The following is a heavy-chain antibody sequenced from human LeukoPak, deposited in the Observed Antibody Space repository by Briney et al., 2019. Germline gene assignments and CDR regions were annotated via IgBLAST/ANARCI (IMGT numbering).Heavy chain of an antibody. CDR1: GGSISSYY. J-gene: IGHJ2*01. D-gene: IGHD5-18*01. CDR2: IYYSGST. V-gene: IGHV4-59*01. Sequence: PSETLSLTCTVSGGSISSYYWSWIRQPPGKGLKWIGYIYYSGSTNYNPSLKSRVTISVDTSKNQFSLKLSSVTAADTAVYYCARAGVDTAMGNFDLWGRGTLVTVSS. CDR3: ARAGVDTAMGNFDL.